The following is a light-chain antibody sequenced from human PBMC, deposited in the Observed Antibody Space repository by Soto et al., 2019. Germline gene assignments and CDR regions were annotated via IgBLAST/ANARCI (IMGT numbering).Light chain of an antibody. J-gene: IGKJ1*01. CDR3: VQFSHFPRT. CDR2: QVS. V-gene: IGKV2-24*01. CDR1: QSLVYSDGNTY. Sequence: DIVLTQTPLSSPVTLGHPPYISCRSSQSLVYSDGNTYLSWLQQRPGQPPRLLIYQVSNRSSGVPDRFSGSGAGTDFTLKISRVEAEDVLVYYWVQFSHFPRTVGQGTNVEI.